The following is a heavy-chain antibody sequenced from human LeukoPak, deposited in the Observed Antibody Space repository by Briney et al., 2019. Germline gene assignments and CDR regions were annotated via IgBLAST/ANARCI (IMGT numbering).Heavy chain of an antibody. V-gene: IGHV4-30-2*01. Sequence: SQTLSLTCAVPGGSISSGGYSWSWIRQPPGKGLEWIGYIYHSGSTYYNPSLKSRVTISVDRSKNQFSLKLSSVTAADTAVYYCARPYYYGSGSYAFDIWGQGTMVTVSS. CDR3: ARPYYYGSGSYAFDI. CDR2: IYHSGST. D-gene: IGHD3-10*01. CDR1: GGSISSGGYS. J-gene: IGHJ3*02.